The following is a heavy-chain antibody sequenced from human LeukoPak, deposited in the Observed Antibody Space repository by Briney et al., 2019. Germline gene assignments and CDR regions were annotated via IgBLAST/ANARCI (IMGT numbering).Heavy chain of an antibody. CDR3: AGDRGYSYGYPYYYYGMDV. V-gene: IGHV4-59*08. J-gene: IGHJ6*02. CDR1: GGSISSYY. CDR2: IYYSGST. Sequence: KPSETLSLTCTVSGGSISSYYWSWIRQPPGKGLEWIGYIYYSGSTNYNPSLKSRVTISVDTSKNQFSLKLSSVTAADTAVYYCAGDRGYSYGYPYYYYGMDVWGQGTTVTVSS. D-gene: IGHD5-18*01.